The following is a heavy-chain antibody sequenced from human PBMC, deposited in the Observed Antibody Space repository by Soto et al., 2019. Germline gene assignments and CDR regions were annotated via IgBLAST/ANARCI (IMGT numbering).Heavy chain of an antibody. V-gene: IGHV4-39*01. J-gene: IGHJ4*02. CDR1: GGSISSSSYY. Sequence: SETLSLTCTVSGGSISSSSYYWGWIRQPPGKGLEWIGSIYYSGSTYYNPSLKSRVTISVDTSKNQFSLKLSSVTAADTAVYYCARLSVYYGSGSPLGDFDYWGQGTLVTVSS. D-gene: IGHD3-10*01. CDR3: ARLSVYYGSGSPLGDFDY. CDR2: IYYSGST.